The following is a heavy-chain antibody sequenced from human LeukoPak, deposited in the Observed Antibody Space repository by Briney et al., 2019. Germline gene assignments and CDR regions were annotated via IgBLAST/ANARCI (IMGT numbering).Heavy chain of an antibody. Sequence: GGSLRLSCAASGFTFNNYAMNWVRQAPGKGLEWVSSISGGGETTYYADSAKGRFTISRDNSQNTLYLQMNSLRAEDTAAYYCARDYADYVGYFFFDYWGQGILVTVSS. J-gene: IGHJ4*02. D-gene: IGHD4-17*01. V-gene: IGHV3-23*01. CDR2: ISGGGETT. CDR1: GFTFNNYA. CDR3: ARDYADYVGYFFFDY.